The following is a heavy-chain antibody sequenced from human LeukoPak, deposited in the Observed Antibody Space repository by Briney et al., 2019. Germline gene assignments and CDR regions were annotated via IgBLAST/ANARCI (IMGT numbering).Heavy chain of an antibody. Sequence: SETLSLTCTVSGGSISSYYWSWIRQPPGKGLEWIGNIYTSGSTNHNPSLKSRVTISVDMSRSQFSLKLSSVTAADTAVYYCARDVIDYGNWFDPWGQGTLVTVSS. CDR3: ARDVIDYGNWFDP. V-gene: IGHV4-4*09. J-gene: IGHJ5*02. D-gene: IGHD4-17*01. CDR2: IYTSGST. CDR1: GGSISSYY.